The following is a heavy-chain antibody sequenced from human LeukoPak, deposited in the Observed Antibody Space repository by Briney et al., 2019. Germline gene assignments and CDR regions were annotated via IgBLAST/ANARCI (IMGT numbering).Heavy chain of an antibody. CDR2: IIPIFGTA. J-gene: IGHJ2*01. Sequence: GASVKVSCKASGGTFSSYAISWVRQAPGQGLEWMGGIIPIFGTANYAQKFQGRVTITADESTSTAYMELRSLRSDDTAVYYCARDPGSRRYFDLWGRGTLVTVSS. V-gene: IGHV1-69*13. CDR3: ARDPGSRRYFDL. D-gene: IGHD1-26*01. CDR1: GGTFSSYA.